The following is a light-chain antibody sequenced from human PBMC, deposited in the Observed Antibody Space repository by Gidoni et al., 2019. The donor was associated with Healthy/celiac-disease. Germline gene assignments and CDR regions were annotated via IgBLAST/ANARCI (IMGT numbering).Light chain of an antibody. CDR3: QQYGSSPPLT. CDR2: GAS. CDR1: QSVSSSY. J-gene: IGKJ4*01. Sequence: EIVLTQSPGTLSLSPGERATLSCRASQSVSSSYLAWYQQKTGQAPRLLIYGASSRATGIPYRFSGSASGTDFTLTISRLEPEDFAVYYCQQYGSSPPLTFGGGTKLEIK. V-gene: IGKV3-20*01.